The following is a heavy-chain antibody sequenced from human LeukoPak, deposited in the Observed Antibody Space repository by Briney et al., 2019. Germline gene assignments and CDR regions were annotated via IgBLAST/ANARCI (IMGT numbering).Heavy chain of an antibody. Sequence: GGSLRLSCAASGFIFSTYSMIWVRQAPGQGLEWVSSVSGTWEYIYCVDCVGGRFTISRDNAKNTVYLQINSLRAEDTAVYSCARWYSSGWYSDYWGQGTLGTGSS. V-gene: IGHV3-21*06. CDR1: GFIFSTYS. D-gene: IGHD6-19*01. J-gene: IGHJ4*02. CDR3: ARWYSSGWYSDY. CDR2: VSGTWEYI.